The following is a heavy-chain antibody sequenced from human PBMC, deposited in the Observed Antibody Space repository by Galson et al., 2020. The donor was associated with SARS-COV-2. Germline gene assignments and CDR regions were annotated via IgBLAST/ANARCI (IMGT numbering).Heavy chain of an antibody. CDR3: AREMLTDGVEDGGLAFDL. CDR1: GYPFNDFF. J-gene: IGHJ4*02. Sequence: ASVKVSCQASGYPFNDFFLHWVRQAPGQRLQWMGYINGKTGVTTYAQKFQGRVTMAGDTSTSTAYMELRGLRPDDTAIYYCAREMLTDGVEDGGLAFDLWGQGTLVNVS. V-gene: IGHV1-2*02. CDR2: INGKTGVT. D-gene: IGHD3-10*01.